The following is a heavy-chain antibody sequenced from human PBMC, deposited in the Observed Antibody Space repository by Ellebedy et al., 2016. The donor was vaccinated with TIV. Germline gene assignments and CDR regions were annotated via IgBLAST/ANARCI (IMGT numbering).Heavy chain of an antibody. CDR1: GASLSDNY. Sequence: MPSETLSLTCELYGASLSDNYWSWIPQPPGKGLEWIGELNHTGGTNYNPSLKSRFIISVDTSKNQFSLELSSVTAADTAVYYCARGGASSKYFDYWGQGTLVTVSS. CDR2: LNHTGGT. V-gene: IGHV4-34*01. CDR3: ARGGASSKYFDY. J-gene: IGHJ4*02.